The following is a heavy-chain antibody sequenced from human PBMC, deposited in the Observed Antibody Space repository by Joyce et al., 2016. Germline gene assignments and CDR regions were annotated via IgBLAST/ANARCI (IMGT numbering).Heavy chain of an antibody. D-gene: IGHD1-1*01. J-gene: IGHJ4*02. V-gene: IGHV3-74*01. Sequence: EVQVVESGGGLVQPGASLRLSCVDSEITFRSLWMQWCRQAPGKGRVWVSRINPEGTTTNYADSVRGRFTISRDNAKNTLYLQMNSLRAEDTAIYYCVRSRTGIWDYWGKGTLVSVSS. CDR1: EITFRSLW. CDR3: VRSRTGIWDY. CDR2: INPEGTTT.